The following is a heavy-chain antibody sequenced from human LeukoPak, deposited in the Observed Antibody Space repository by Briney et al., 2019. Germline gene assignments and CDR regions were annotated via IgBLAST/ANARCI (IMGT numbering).Heavy chain of an antibody. D-gene: IGHD5-18*01. CDR2: IYTSGST. V-gene: IGHV4-4*07. Sequence: SETLSLTCTASGGSISGYYWNWIRQPAGKGLEWIGRIYTSGSTNYNPSLKSRVSMSVDTSKNQFPLKLFSVTAADTAVYYCARDLGGYNYGYSFDYWGQGTLVTVSS. J-gene: IGHJ4*02. CDR3: ARDLGGYNYGYSFDY. CDR1: GGSISGYY.